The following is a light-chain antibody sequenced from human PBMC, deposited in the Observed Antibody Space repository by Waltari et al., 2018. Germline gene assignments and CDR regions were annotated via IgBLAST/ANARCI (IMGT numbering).Light chain of an antibody. Sequence: EIVMTQSPATLSVSPGERATLSCRASQSVSSNLAWYQQKPCQAPRLLIYGASTRATGIPARFSGSGSGTEFTLTISSLQSEDFAVYYCQQRSNWPPYTFGQGTKLEI. CDR3: QQRSNWPPYT. CDR1: QSVSSN. CDR2: GAS. J-gene: IGKJ2*01. V-gene: IGKV3-15*01.